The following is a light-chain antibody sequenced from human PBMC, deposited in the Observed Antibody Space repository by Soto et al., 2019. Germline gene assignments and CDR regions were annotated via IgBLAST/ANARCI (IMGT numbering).Light chain of an antibody. CDR2: GSS. Sequence: EVVLTQSPGTLSLSPGERATLSCRASQSIIKNYLAWYQQRPGQAPRLLIYGSSDRATGIPGRFSGSGSGTDFTLTISSLEPEYFAVYYCHQYGSTPPYTFGQGTKVEI. J-gene: IGKJ2*01. CDR1: QSIIKNY. V-gene: IGKV3-20*01. CDR3: HQYGSTPPYT.